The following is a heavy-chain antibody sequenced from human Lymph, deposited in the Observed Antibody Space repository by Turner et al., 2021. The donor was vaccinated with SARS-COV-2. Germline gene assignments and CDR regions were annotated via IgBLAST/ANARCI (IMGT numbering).Heavy chain of an antibody. CDR1: GFTLSSYS. D-gene: IGHD6-19*01. J-gene: IGHJ4*02. CDR2: ISGSSSYI. V-gene: IGHV3-21*02. CDR3: ARGGRPPWQWLGLGNFDY. Sequence: EVQLVESGGGLVQPGGSLRLSCAASGFTLSSYSMNWVRQAPGKGLEGVSFISGSSSYIYYADSVKGRFTISRDNAKNSLYLQMNSLRAEDTAVYYCARGGRPPWQWLGLGNFDYWGQGTLVTVSS.